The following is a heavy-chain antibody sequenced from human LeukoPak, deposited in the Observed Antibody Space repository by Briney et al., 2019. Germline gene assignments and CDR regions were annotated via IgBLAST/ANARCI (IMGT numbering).Heavy chain of an antibody. J-gene: IGHJ6*03. D-gene: IGHD6-13*01. V-gene: IGHV4-38-2*01. CDR1: GYSISSGYY. CDR3: ARIAAAGRSYYYYYMDV. Sequence: PSETLSLTCAVSGYSISSGYYWGWIRQPPGKGLEGIGSIYHSGSTYYNPSLKSRVTIPVDTSKNQFSLKLSSVTAADTAVYYCARIAAAGRSYYYYYMDVWGKGTTVTVSS. CDR2: IYHSGST.